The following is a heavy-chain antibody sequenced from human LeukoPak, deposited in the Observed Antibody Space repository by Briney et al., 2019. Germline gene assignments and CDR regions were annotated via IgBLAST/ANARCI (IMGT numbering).Heavy chain of an antibody. CDR2: IYYSGST. CDR1: GGSFSGYY. CDR3: ARGLRIRGGFDY. V-gene: IGHV4-59*01. D-gene: IGHD1-14*01. Sequence: PSETLSLTCAVYGGSFSGYYWSWIRQPPGKGLEWIGYIYYSGSTNYNPSLKSRVTISVDTSKNQFPLKLSSVTAADTAVYYCARGLRIRGGFDYWGQGTLVTVSS. J-gene: IGHJ4*02.